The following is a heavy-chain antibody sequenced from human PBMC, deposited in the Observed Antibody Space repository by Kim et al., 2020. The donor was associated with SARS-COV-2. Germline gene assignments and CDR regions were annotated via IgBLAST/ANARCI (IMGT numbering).Heavy chain of an antibody. J-gene: IGHJ5*02. Sequence: SETLSLTCTVSGGSISSGDYYWSWIRQPPGKGLEWIGYIYDSGSTYYNPSLKSRVTISVDTSKNQFSLKLSSVTAADTAVYYCARERWTDCSGGSCYSVIRWFGPWGQGTLVTVSS. V-gene: IGHV4-30-4*01. CDR2: IYDSGST. D-gene: IGHD2-15*01. CDR3: ARERWTDCSGGSCYSVIRWFGP. CDR1: GGSISSGDYY.